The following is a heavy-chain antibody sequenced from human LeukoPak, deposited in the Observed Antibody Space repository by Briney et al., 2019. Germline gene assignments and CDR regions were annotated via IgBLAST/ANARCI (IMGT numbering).Heavy chain of an antibody. CDR2: IHYSGST. J-gene: IGHJ3*02. Sequence: SQTLSLTCSVSGASVAPYYSNWIRQSPRKWIGWIGYIHYSGSTKYKPSLESRVTISVDTSRNQFSLKLNSVTAADTAVYYCARDDSDYDDAFLIWGQGTMVSVSS. CDR1: GASVAPYY. D-gene: IGHD5-12*01. CDR3: ARDDSDYDDAFLI. V-gene: IGHV4-59*02.